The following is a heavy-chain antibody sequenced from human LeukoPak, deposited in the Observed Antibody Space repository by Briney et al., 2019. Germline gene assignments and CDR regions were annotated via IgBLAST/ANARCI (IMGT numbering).Heavy chain of an antibody. D-gene: IGHD3-22*01. CDR2: ISSSSSYI. V-gene: IGHV3-21*01. Sequence: GGSLRLSCAASGXTFSSYSMNWVRQAPGKGLEWVSSISSSSSYIYYADSVKGRFTISRDNAKNSLYLQMNSLRAEDTAVYYCARDRSYVGLYDSSGHYYVGAFDIWGQGTMVTVSS. CDR1: GXTFSSYS. CDR3: ARDRSYVGLYDSSGHYYVGAFDI. J-gene: IGHJ3*02.